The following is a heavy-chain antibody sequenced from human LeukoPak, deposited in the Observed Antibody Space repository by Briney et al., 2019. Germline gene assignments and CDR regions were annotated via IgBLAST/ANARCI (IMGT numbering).Heavy chain of an antibody. Sequence: GGSLRLSCAASGFTFSNYGMHWVRQAPGKGLEWVAFIRYDGSSKYYVDSMKGRFTISRDNSKSTLYLQMNSLSAEDTAVYYCAKERAHYTYGPYYFDYWGQGTLVTVSS. CDR3: AKERAHYTYGPYYFDY. J-gene: IGHJ4*02. CDR1: GFTFSNYG. D-gene: IGHD5-18*01. CDR2: IRYDGSSK. V-gene: IGHV3-30*02.